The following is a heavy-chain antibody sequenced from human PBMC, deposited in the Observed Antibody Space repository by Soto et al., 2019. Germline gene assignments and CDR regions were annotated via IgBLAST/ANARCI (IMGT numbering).Heavy chain of an antibody. CDR1: GFTFSSYA. Sequence: GGSLRLSCAASGFTFSSYAMHWVRQAPGKGLEWVAVFSFDGSNIYYADSVKGRFTISRDNSKNTLYLQLNSLRAEDTAVYYCARVPSSSGRAHFDYWGQGTLVTVSS. CDR2: FSFDGSNI. J-gene: IGHJ4*02. CDR3: ARVPSSSGRAHFDY. V-gene: IGHV3-30-3*01. D-gene: IGHD2-15*01.